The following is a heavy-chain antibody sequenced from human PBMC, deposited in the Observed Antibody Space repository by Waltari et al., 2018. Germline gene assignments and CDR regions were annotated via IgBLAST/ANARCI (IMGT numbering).Heavy chain of an antibody. CDR2: IYTSGST. CDR1: GGSISSYY. CDR3: ARTLVGYCSSTSCYGFDY. D-gene: IGHD2-2*01. Sequence: QVQLQESGPGLVKPSETLSLTCTVSGGSISSYYWSCIRQPAGKGLEWIGRIYTSGSTNYNPSLKSRVTMSVDTSKNQFSLKLSSVTAADTAVYYCARTLVGYCSSTSCYGFDYWGQGTLVTVSS. V-gene: IGHV4-4*07. J-gene: IGHJ4*02.